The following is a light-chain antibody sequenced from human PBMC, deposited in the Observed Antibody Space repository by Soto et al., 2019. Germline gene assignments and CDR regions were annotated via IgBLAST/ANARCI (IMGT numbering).Light chain of an antibody. CDR1: QNVRSY. CDR3: QQTFSTSRT. V-gene: IGKV1-39*01. CDR2: EAS. Sequence: DIKMIQSPSPLSASVGDRVTITWLASQNVRSYLNWYLQNPGKAPKLLIYEASIFQSGVPSRFNGDGYGTDFTLTISSLHPEDFATYYCQQTFSTSRTFGQGTKVDIK. J-gene: IGKJ1*01.